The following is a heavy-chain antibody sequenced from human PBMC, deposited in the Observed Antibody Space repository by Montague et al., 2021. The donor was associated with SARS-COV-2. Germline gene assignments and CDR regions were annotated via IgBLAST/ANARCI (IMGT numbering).Heavy chain of an antibody. J-gene: IGHJ3*01. CDR3: ARPWRGYSYGLDAFEV. Sequence: SETLSLTCTVSGGSISNSIYYWGWIRQPPGKGLEWIGSIYYTGSTYYNPSLKSRVTISMNTSKNQFFLKLTSVTAADTAVYYCARPWRGYSYGLDAFEVWGQGTMVTVSS. CDR2: IYYTGST. V-gene: IGHV4-39*01. D-gene: IGHD5-18*01. CDR1: GGSISNSIYY.